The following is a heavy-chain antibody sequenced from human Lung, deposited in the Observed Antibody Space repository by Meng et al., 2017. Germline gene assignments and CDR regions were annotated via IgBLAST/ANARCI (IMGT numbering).Heavy chain of an antibody. CDR2: IDPKSGDT. J-gene: IGHJ4*02. D-gene: IGHD6-13*01. V-gene: IGHV1-2*06. Sequence: QVQLLQSGAEVKKPGASVKVSCKPSGYNFPDYWLHWVRRAPGQGLEWMGRIDPKSGDTHYAQRFQGRVTMTGDTSISTAYMELSGLRSDDTAMYYCARDEDISAAGKLFGDYWGQGTLVTVSS. CDR3: ARDEDISAAGKLFGDY. CDR1: GYNFPDYW.